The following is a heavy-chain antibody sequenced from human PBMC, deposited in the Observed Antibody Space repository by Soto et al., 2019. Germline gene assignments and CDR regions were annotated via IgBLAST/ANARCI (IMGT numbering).Heavy chain of an antibody. CDR2: IWYDGSNK. Sequence: PGGSLRLSCAASGFTFSSYGMHWVRQAPGKGLEWVAVIWYDGSNKYYADSVKGRFTISRDNSKNTLYLQMNSLRAEDTAVYYCARSQDIVVVVAPGKGGYYMDVWGKGTTVTVSS. D-gene: IGHD2-15*01. CDR1: GFTFSSYG. V-gene: IGHV3-33*01. J-gene: IGHJ6*03. CDR3: ARSQDIVVVVAPGKGGYYMDV.